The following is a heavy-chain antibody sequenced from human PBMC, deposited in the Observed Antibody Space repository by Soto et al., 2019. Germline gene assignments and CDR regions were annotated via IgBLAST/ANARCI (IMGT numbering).Heavy chain of an antibody. CDR2: INPHSGDT. J-gene: IGHJ6*02. V-gene: IGHV1-2*02. CDR1: GYTFTDHY. D-gene: IGHD4-17*01. Sequence: QVQLVQSGAEVKKPGASVKVSYVASGYTFTDHYIHWVRQAPGQGLEWMGWINPHSGDTTSAQKFQGRVTLTRDTSISTAYMELSRLRSDDTAVYYCARGRTVNFYGMDVWGQGTTVTVSS. CDR3: ARGRTVNFYGMDV.